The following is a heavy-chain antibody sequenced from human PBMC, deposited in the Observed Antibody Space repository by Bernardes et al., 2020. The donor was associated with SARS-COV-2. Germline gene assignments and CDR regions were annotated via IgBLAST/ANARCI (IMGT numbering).Heavy chain of an antibody. V-gene: IGHV4-34*01. CDR3: ARGPVATETKVPFFRH. D-gene: IGHD1-1*01. CDR1: GGSFSGYY. Sequence: SESLSLTCAVYGGSFSGYYWSWIRQPPGKGLELIGEINHSGSTNYNPSLKSRVTISVDTSKNQFSLKLTYVTAADTAVYYCARGPVATETKVPFFRHWGQGTLVTVSS. J-gene: IGHJ1*01. CDR2: INHSGST.